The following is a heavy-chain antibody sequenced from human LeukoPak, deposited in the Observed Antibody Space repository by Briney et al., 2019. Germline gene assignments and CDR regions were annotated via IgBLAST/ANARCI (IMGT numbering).Heavy chain of an antibody. V-gene: IGHV3-48*02. J-gene: IGHJ4*02. D-gene: IGHD4-23*01. CDR2: IGTSSSTI. CDR3: ARHDYGGNSGHS. Sequence: PGGSLRLSCAASGFTFSSYSMNWVRQAPGKGLEWVSYIGTSSSTIYYADSVKGRFTISRDNAKNSLYLQMNSLRDEDTAVYYCARHDYGGNSGHSWGQGTLVTVSS. CDR1: GFTFSSYS.